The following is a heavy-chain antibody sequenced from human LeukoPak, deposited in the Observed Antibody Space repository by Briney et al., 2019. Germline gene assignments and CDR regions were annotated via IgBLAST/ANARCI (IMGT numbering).Heavy chain of an antibody. J-gene: IGHJ3*02. CDR2: ISVSGSRT. CDR3: SKDPNGDYIGAFDM. CDR1: GLTFSNYA. D-gene: IGHD4-17*01. Sequence: GGSLRLSCAASGLTFSNYAMTWVRQAPGKGLEGVSSISVSGSRTYYAASVKGRFTISRDNSKNTLSLQMNSLRAEDTALYYCSKDPNGDYIGAFDMWGPGTLVTVS. V-gene: IGHV3-23*01.